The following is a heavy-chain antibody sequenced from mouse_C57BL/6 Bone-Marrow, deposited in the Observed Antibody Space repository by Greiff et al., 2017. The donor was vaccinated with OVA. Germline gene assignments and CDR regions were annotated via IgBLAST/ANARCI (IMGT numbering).Heavy chain of an antibody. CDR2: INPSTGGT. D-gene: IGHD2-2*01. CDR3: ARGGRLPYYFDY. Sequence: EVKLQESGPELVKPGASVKISCKASGYSFTGYYMHWVKQSSEKSLEWIGEINPSTGGTSYNQKFKGKATLTVDKSSSTAYMQLKSLTSEDSAVYYCARGGRLPYYFDYWGQGTTLTVSS. V-gene: IGHV1-43*01. CDR1: GYSFTGYY. J-gene: IGHJ2*01.